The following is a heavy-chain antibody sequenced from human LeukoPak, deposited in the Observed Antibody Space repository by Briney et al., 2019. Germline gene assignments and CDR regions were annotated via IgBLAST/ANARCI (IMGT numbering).Heavy chain of an antibody. CDR3: ARASMVTINYYYFYMDA. CDR2: ISFDGKKE. CDR1: GFRLIKYA. D-gene: IGHD5-24*01. Sequence: GGSLRLSCEASGFRLIKYAMHWVRQAPGRGLEWVAVISFDGKKEFYADSVKGRFTISRDNSKNALFLQMNSLQTDDTAIYYCARASMVTINYYYFYMDAWGKGTTVTVSS. V-gene: IGHV3-30*04. J-gene: IGHJ6*03.